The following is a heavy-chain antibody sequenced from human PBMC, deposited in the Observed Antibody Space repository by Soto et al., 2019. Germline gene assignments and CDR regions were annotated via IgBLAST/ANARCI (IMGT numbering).Heavy chain of an antibody. Sequence: SQSLSLTCAISGDSVSSNSAAWNWIRQSPSRGLEWLGRTYYRSKWYNDYAVSVKSRITINPDTSKNQFSLQLNSVAPDDSAVYYCPGGAVAGGEIPYVMDVWGQGTTVTVSS. CDR3: PGGAVAGGEIPYVMDV. CDR2: TYYRSKWYN. D-gene: IGHD6-19*01. CDR1: GDSVSSNSAA. J-gene: IGHJ6*02. V-gene: IGHV6-1*01.